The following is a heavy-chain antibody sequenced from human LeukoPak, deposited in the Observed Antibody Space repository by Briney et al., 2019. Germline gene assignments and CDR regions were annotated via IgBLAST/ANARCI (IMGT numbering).Heavy chain of an antibody. J-gene: IGHJ4*02. Sequence: ASVKVSCKASGYTFTGYYMHWVRQAPGQGLEWMGWINPNSGATNFAQKFQGRVSMTRDTSISTAYMELSSLRSDDTAVYYCARADILTAYYTLDFWGQGTLVTVSS. D-gene: IGHD3-9*01. CDR1: GYTFTGYY. CDR2: INPNSGAT. V-gene: IGHV1-2*02. CDR3: ARADILTAYYTLDF.